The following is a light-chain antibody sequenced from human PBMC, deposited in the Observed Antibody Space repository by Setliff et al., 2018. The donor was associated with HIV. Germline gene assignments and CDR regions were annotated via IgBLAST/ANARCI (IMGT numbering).Light chain of an antibody. CDR3: SSFTSSDTVV. CDR1: GSDVGAYNY. J-gene: IGLJ2*01. Sequence: QSALTQPASVSGSPGQSIAISCTGTGSDVGAYNYVSWYQQHPGKAPKVIIYEVSNRPSGVSNRFPGSKSGNTASLTISGLQAEDEGDYYCSSFTSSDTVVFGGGTKVTVL. CDR2: EVS. V-gene: IGLV2-14*01.